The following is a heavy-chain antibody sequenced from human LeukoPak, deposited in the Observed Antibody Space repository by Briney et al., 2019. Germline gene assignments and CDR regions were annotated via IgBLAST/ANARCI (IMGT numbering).Heavy chain of an antibody. CDR3: ARGRQWLLVN. CDR1: GFTFSSYW. CDR2: IQQDGSEK. D-gene: IGHD6-19*01. V-gene: IGHV3-7*05. Sequence: PGGSLRLSCAASGFTFSSYWMIWVRQAPGKGLEWVANIQQDGSEKYYVDSVKGRFTISRDNTKNSLFLQMNSLRSEDTAFYYCARGRQWLLVNWGQGTLVTVSS. J-gene: IGHJ4*02.